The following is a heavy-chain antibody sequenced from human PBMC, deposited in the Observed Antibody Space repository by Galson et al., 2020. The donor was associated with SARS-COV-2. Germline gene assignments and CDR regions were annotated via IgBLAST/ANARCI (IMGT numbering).Heavy chain of an antibody. CDR2: ITASGLTT. Sequence: QAGGSLRLSCEASGFTFSSDEMNWVRQAPGKGLEWISYITASGLTTYYAHSVKGRFTISRDNAKNSLYLQMNSLRGDDTAVYYCARGWNWDSGSENPLDYWGQGILVTVSS. CDR3: ARGWNWDSGSENPLDY. CDR1: GFTFSSDE. J-gene: IGHJ4*02. V-gene: IGHV3-48*03. D-gene: IGHD3-10*01.